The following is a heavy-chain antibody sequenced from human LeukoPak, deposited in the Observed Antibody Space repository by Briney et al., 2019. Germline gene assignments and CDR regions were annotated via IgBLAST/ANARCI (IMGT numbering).Heavy chain of an antibody. Sequence: PGGSLRLSCAASGFTFSSYGMTWVRQAPGKGLEWVSVISGGGGSTYYADSVKGRFTISRDNSENTLYLEMNSLRAEDTAVYYCAKDAETGYDFVLFGFDFWGQGTLVTVSS. CDR2: ISGGGGST. V-gene: IGHV3-23*01. J-gene: IGHJ4*02. D-gene: IGHD5-12*01. CDR3: AKDAETGYDFVLFGFDF. CDR1: GFTFSSYG.